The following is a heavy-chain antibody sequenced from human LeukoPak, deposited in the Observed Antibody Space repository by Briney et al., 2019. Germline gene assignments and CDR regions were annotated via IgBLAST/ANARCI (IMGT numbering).Heavy chain of an antibody. CDR1: GFTFTSYR. D-gene: IGHD6-19*01. Sequence: GGSLRLSCAASGFTFTSYRMSWVRQAPGKGLEWVANIKQDGSEKNYVDSVKGRFTISRDNTKNSVYLQMNSLRAEDTAVYYCARDRAVAGLFDYWGQGTLVTVSS. V-gene: IGHV3-7*01. CDR3: ARDRAVAGLFDY. CDR2: IKQDGSEK. J-gene: IGHJ4*02.